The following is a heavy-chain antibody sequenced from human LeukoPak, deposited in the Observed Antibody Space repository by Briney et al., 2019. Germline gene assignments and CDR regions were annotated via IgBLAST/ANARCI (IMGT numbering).Heavy chain of an antibody. Sequence: SETLSLTCAVYGGSFSGYYWSWVRQPPGKGLEWIGYIYHSGSTYYNPSLKSRVTISVDRSKNQFSLKLSSVTAADTAVYYCARGGGRSLDYWGQGTLVTVSS. CDR3: ARGGGRSLDY. CDR2: IYHSGST. D-gene: IGHD3-16*01. CDR1: GGSFSGYY. V-gene: IGHV4-34*01. J-gene: IGHJ4*02.